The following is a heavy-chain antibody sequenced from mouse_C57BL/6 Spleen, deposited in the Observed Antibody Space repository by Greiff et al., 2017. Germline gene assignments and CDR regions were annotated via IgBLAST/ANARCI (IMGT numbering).Heavy chain of an antibody. CDR2: ISSGGSYT. V-gene: IGHV5-6*02. Sequence: DVMLVESGGDLVKPGGSLKLSCAASGFTFSSYGMSWVRQTPDKRLEWVATISSGGSYTYYPDSVKGRFTISRDNAKNTLYLQMSSLKSEDTAMYYCARGGSSPHYYAMDYWGQGTSVTVSS. CDR1: GFTFSSYG. D-gene: IGHD1-1*01. J-gene: IGHJ4*01. CDR3: ARGGSSPHYYAMDY.